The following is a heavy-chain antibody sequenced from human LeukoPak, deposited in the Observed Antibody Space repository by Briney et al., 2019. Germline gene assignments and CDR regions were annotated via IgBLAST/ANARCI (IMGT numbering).Heavy chain of an antibody. Sequence: SETLSLTCTVSGYSISSGFYWGWIRQPPGKGLEWIGNIYHSGSTYYNPSLKSRVTISVDMSKNQFSLKLSSVTAADTAVYYCARADRSSSWGTLDYWGQGTLVTVSS. V-gene: IGHV4-38-2*02. CDR1: GYSISSGFY. D-gene: IGHD6-13*01. CDR2: IYHSGST. J-gene: IGHJ4*02. CDR3: ARADRSSSWGTLDY.